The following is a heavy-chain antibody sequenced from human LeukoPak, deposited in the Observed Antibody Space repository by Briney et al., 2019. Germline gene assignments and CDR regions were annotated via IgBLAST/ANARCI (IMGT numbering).Heavy chain of an antibody. CDR1: GGSFSGYY. Sequence: PSETLSLTCAVYGGSFSGYYWSWIRQLPGKGLEWIGYIYYTGTTNYNPSLRSRVIISVDTSRNQFSLRLNSVTAADTAVYYCARLLPNTLPGLPYNYHYLDVWGKGTTVAVSS. J-gene: IGHJ6*03. CDR3: ARLLPNTLPGLPYNYHYLDV. V-gene: IGHV4-59*01. CDR2: IYYTGTT. D-gene: IGHD2-15*01.